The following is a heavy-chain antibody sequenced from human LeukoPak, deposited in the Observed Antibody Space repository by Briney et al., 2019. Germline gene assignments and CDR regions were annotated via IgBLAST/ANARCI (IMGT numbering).Heavy chain of an antibody. CDR3: ARDWDFEGPGDAFDI. D-gene: IGHD3-9*01. CDR2: IYYSGTT. V-gene: IGHV4-59*01. J-gene: IGHJ3*02. Sequence: SETLSLTCTVSGGSISSYYWSWIRQPPGKGLEWLGYIYYSGTTNYNPSLKSRVTMSLDTSKNQFSLKLNSVTAADTAVYYCARDWDFEGPGDAFDIWGQGTMVTVSS. CDR1: GGSISSYY.